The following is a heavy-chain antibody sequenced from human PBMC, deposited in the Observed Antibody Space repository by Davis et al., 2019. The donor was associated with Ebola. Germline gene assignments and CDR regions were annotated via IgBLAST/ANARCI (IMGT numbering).Heavy chain of an antibody. Sequence: GESLKLSCAASGFTVSNNYMSWVRQAPGKGLEWVSVLYSGGTTYYADSVKGRFTISRDNSKNTLFLQMNSLRAEDTAVYYCAKETYSNYVDYWGQGTLVTVSS. D-gene: IGHD4-11*01. J-gene: IGHJ4*02. CDR1: GFTVSNNY. V-gene: IGHV3-53*01. CDR2: LYSGGTT. CDR3: AKETYSNYVDY.